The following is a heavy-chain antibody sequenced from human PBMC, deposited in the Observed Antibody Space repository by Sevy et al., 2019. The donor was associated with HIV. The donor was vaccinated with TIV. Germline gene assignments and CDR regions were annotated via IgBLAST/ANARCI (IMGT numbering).Heavy chain of an antibody. J-gene: IGHJ4*02. D-gene: IGHD2-15*01. CDR1: GFTFSSYS. CDR3: ARFGGVGTWDY. V-gene: IGHV3-21*01. CDR2: ISSSSSYI. Sequence: GGSLRLSCVASGFTFSSYSVNWVRQAPGKGLEWVSSISSSSSYIYYADSVKGRFTISRDNAKNSLYLQMNSLRAEDTAVYYCARFGGVGTWDYWGQGTLVTVSS.